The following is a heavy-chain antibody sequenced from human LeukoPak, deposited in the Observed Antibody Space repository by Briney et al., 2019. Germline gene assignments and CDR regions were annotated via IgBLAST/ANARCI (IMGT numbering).Heavy chain of an antibody. CDR1: GFTFSSYA. CDR3: AKDEISGTKMS. CDR2: TSYDGSNK. J-gene: IGHJ5*02. Sequence: PGGSLRLSCAASGFTFSSYAMHWVRQAPGKGLEWVAVTSYDGSNKYYADSVKGRFTISRDNSKNTLYLQMNSLRAEDTAVYYCAKDEISGTKMSWGQGTLVTVSS. V-gene: IGHV3-30-3*01. D-gene: IGHD1/OR15-1a*01.